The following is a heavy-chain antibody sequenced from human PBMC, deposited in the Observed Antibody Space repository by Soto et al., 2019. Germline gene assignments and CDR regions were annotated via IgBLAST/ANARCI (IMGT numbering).Heavy chain of an antibody. J-gene: IGHJ4*02. CDR1: GYTFTSYD. Sequence: GASVKVSCKASGYTFTSYDMHWVRQAPGKGLEWVAVISYDGDNKYYADSVKGRFTISRDNSKNTLYLQMNSLRAEDTAVYYCAKGGRQWLVTSDFNYWGQGALVTVSS. D-gene: IGHD6-19*01. CDR3: AKGGRQWLVTSDFNY. V-gene: IGHV3-30-3*02. CDR2: ISYDGDNK.